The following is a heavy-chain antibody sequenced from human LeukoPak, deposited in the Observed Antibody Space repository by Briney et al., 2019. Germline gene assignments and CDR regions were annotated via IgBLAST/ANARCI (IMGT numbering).Heavy chain of an antibody. CDR1: GGSISSGDYY. V-gene: IGHV4-30-4*08. D-gene: IGHD3-22*01. J-gene: IGHJ4*02. CDR3: ASFFLDSSGPLPDY. Sequence: PSQTLSLTCTVSGGSISSGDYYWSWIRQPPGKGLEWIGYIYYSGSTYYNPSLKRRVTISVDTSKNQFSLKLSSVTAADTAVYYCASFFLDSSGPLPDYWGQGTLVTVSS. CDR2: IYYSGST.